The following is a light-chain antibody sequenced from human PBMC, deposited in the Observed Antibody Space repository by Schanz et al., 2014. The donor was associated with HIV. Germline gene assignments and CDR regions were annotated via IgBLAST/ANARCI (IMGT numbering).Light chain of an antibody. Sequence: QSALTQPASVSGSPGQSVTISCTGTSSDVGGHNYVSWYQHHPGKAPQLMIYDGSSRPSGVSNRFSGSKSGNTASLTISGLRAEDEADYYCGSHTTTSTLVFGGGTKLTVL. V-gene: IGLV2-14*03. CDR1: SSDVGGHNY. CDR2: DGS. J-gene: IGLJ2*01. CDR3: GSHTTTSTLV.